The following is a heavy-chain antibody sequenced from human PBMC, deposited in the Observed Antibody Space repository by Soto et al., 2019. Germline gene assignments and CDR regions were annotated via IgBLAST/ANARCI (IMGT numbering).Heavy chain of an antibody. CDR2: IDAGYGNT. CDR1: GYTFSSYA. CDR3: ARDTGDGTFDF. V-gene: IGHV1-3*01. D-gene: IGHD7-27*01. J-gene: IGHJ4*02. Sequence: ASVKVSCKASGYTFSSYAMHWVRQAPGQRLEWMGWIDAGYGNTKSSQKFQDRVTISRDTSASTAYMELASLRSEDTAVYYCARDTGDGTFDFWGQGTLVTVSS.